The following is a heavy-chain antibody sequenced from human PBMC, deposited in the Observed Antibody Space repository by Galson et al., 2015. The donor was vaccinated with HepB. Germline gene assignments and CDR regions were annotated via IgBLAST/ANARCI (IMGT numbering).Heavy chain of an antibody. CDR2: ISYDGSNT. CDR3: AREPSPPPYSDPIRYFHC. J-gene: IGHJ4*02. D-gene: IGHD5-12*01. V-gene: IGHV3-30*04. Sequence: SLRLSCAASGFTFSSYAMHWVRQAPGKGLEWVAVISYDGSNTFYADSVKGRFTVSRDNSKNTLYLQLNSLRTEDTAVFYCAREPSPPPYSDPIRYFHCWGQGTLVTVSS. CDR1: GFTFSSYA.